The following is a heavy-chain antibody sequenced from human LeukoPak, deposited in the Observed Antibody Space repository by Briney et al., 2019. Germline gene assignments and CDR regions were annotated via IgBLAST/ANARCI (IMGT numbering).Heavy chain of an antibody. CDR3: ARGRTEHDIVVVVAAPYYFDY. CDR1: GGSISSYY. Sequence: SETLSLTCTVSGGSISSYYWSWIRQPPGKGLEWIGYIYYSGSTNYNPSLKSRVTISVDTSKNQFSLKLSSVTAADTAAYYCARGRTEHDIVVVVAAPYYFDYWGQGTLVTVSS. CDR2: IYYSGST. V-gene: IGHV4-59*01. J-gene: IGHJ4*02. D-gene: IGHD2-15*01.